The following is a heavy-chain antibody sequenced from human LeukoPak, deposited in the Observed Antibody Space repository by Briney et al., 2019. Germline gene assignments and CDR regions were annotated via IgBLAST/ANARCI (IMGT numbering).Heavy chain of an antibody. CDR1: GFTFSSYA. J-gene: IGHJ4*02. CDR2: ISGSGGSA. V-gene: IGHV3-23*01. Sequence: GGSLRLSCAASGFTFSSYAMSWVRQAPGKGLEWVSAISGSGGSAYYADSVKGRFTISRDNSKNTLYLQMNSLRAEDTAVYYCAKDRPISMVTAWFDYWGQGTLVTVSS. CDR3: AKDRPISMVTAWFDY. D-gene: IGHD2-21*02.